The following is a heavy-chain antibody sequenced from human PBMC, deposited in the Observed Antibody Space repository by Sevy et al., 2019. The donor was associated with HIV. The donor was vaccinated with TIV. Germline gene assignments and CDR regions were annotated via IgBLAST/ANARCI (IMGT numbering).Heavy chain of an antibody. D-gene: IGHD4-17*01. CDR1: GFPFSGYE. J-gene: IGHJ4*02. Sequence: GGSLRLSCAASGFPFSGYEMNWVRRAPGKGLEWVSYITNSGTTKYYSDSVRGRFTISRDNARNSLYLQMNSLRAEDTAVYYCARDLPPSATTVAHFDRWGQGTLVTVSS. V-gene: IGHV3-48*03. CDR3: ARDLPPSATTVAHFDR. CDR2: ITNSGTTK.